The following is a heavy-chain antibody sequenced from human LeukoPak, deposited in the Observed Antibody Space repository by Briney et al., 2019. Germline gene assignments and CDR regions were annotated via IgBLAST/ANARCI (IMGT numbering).Heavy chain of an antibody. Sequence: GGSLRLSCVASGFTFSSYEMNWVRQAPGKGLEWVSYISSSSSTIYCADSVKGRFTISRDNAKNSLYLQMNSLRAEDTAVYYCARDVPYSLYDHVWGSYRYNSACDYWGQGTLVTVSS. D-gene: IGHD3-16*02. CDR1: GFTFSSYE. CDR3: ARDVPYSLYDHVWGSYRYNSACDY. CDR2: ISSSSSTI. V-gene: IGHV3-48*01. J-gene: IGHJ4*02.